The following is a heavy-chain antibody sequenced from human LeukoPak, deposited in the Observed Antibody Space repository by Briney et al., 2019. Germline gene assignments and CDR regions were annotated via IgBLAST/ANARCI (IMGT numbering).Heavy chain of an antibody. CDR3: ARVWGLYCSSTRCYDFDY. J-gene: IGHJ4*02. V-gene: IGHV1-69*13. CDR2: IFPIFGTA. D-gene: IGHD2-2*01. Sequence: VKVSCKSSRCTFSSYAISGVRQAPGQGGEWMGGIFPIFGTANYTQKFQSRVTITPDASTSTAYMELRSLRSENTAVYYCARVWGLYCSSTRCYDFDYWGQGTLSPSPQ. CDR1: RCTFSSYA.